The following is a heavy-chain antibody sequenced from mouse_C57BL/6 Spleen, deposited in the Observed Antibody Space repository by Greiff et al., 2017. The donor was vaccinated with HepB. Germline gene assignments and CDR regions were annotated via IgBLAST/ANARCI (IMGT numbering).Heavy chain of an antibody. Sequence: VQLQHPGAELVKPGASVKMSCKASGYTFTSYWITWVKQRPGQGLEWIGDIYPGSGSTNYNEKFKSKATLTVDTSSSTAYMQLSSLTSEDSAVYYCARRIANWAWFAYWGQGTLVTVSA. D-gene: IGHD4-1*01. CDR1: GYTFTSYW. CDR3: ARRIANWAWFAY. J-gene: IGHJ3*01. V-gene: IGHV1-55*01. CDR2: IYPGSGST.